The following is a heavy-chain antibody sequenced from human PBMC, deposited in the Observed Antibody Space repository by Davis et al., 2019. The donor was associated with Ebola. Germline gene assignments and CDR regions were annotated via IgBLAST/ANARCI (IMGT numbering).Heavy chain of an antibody. Sequence: SVQVSCKASGGTFSSYAISWVRQAPGQGLEWMGGIIPILGIANYAQKFQGRVTITADESTSTAYMELSSLRSKDTAVYYCARGGDSSGWHYYSYYMDVWGKGTTVTVSS. V-gene: IGHV1-69*10. D-gene: IGHD6-19*01. CDR2: IIPILGIA. J-gene: IGHJ6*03. CDR3: ARGGDSSGWHYYSYYMDV. CDR1: GGTFSSYA.